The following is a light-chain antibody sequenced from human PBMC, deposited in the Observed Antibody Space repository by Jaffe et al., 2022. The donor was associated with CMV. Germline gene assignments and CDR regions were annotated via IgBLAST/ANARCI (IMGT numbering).Light chain of an antibody. CDR3: QQYNNWPPLT. J-gene: IGKJ4*01. V-gene: IGKV3-15*01. Sequence: VMTQSPATLSVSPGERATLSCRASQSVSSDLAWYQQKPGQAPRLLMYDASTRATGIPARFSGSGSGTEFTLTISSLQSEDFALYYCQQYNNWPPLTFGGGTKVEIK. CDR1: QSVSSD. CDR2: DAS.